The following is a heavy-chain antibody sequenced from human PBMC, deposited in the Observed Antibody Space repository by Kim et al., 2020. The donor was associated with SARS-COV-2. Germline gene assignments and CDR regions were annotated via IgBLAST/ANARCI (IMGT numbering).Heavy chain of an antibody. CDR2: ISGSGDYT. CDR3: AKGPVCNMVVLVRFADY. J-gene: IGHJ4*02. Sequence: GGSLRLSCAVSGFTFSSYAMSWVRQAPGKGLEWVSVISGSGDYTYYADSVKGRFTISRDNSKNTLNLQMNSLRAEDTAVYYCAKGPVCNMVVLVRFADYWGQGTLVSVSS. V-gene: IGHV3-23*01. D-gene: IGHD2-8*02. CDR1: GFTFSSYA.